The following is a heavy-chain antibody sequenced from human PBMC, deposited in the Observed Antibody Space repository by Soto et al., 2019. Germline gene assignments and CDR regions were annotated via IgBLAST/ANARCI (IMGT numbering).Heavy chain of an antibody. J-gene: IGHJ4*02. D-gene: IGHD4-17*01. V-gene: IGHV3-15*01. CDR1: GFTFSNAW. Sequence: EVQLVESGGGLVKPGGSLRLSCAASGFTFSNAWMSWVRQAPGKGLEWVGRIKSKTDGGTTDYAAPVKGRFTISRDDSNNTLYLQMHSLKTEDTAVYYCTTLLVYGEYVTLVEMISRDYWGQGTLVTVSS. CDR3: TTLLVYGEYVTLVEMISRDY. CDR2: IKSKTDGGTT.